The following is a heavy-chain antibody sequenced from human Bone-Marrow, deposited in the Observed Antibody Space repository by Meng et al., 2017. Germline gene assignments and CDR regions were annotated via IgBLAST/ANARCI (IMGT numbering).Heavy chain of an antibody. CDR1: GFTFSNAW. J-gene: IGHJ4*01. CDR2: MKSNVDGGTV. V-gene: IGHV3-15*01. Sequence: VQVGQSGAEVKKPGGSLRLSCAASGFTFSNAWMTWVRQAPGKGLEWIGRMKSNVDGGTVDYAAAVKGRFFISRDDSENTFYLQMNSLKTEDTAVYYCSGHVDYWGHGTLVTVSS. CDR3: SGHVDY.